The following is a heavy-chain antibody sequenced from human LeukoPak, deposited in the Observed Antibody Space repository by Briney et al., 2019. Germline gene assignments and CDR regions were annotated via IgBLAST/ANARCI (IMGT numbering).Heavy chain of an antibody. D-gene: IGHD3-10*01. J-gene: IGHJ4*02. CDR2: ISSNGGST. V-gene: IGHV3-64D*09. CDR3: VKAQYYYGSGSYFDY. CDR1: GFTFSSYA. Sequence: GGSLRLSCSASGFTFSSYAMHWVRQAPGKGLEYVSAISSNGGSTYYADSVKGRFTISGDNSKNTLYLQMSSLRAEDTAVYYCVKAQYYYGSGSYFDYWGQGTLVTVSS.